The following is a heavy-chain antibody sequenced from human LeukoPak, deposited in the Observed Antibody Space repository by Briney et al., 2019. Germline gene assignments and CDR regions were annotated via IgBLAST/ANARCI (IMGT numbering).Heavy chain of an antibody. J-gene: IGHJ4*02. V-gene: IGHV1-8*03. CDR1: GYTFTSYY. Sequence: ASVKVSCKASGYTFTSYYMHWVRQAPGQGLEWMGWMNPNSGNTGYAQKFQGRVTITRNTSISTAYMELSSLRSEDTAVYYCARSNYYYDFWSSYYTSSFDYWGQGTLVTVSS. D-gene: IGHD3-3*01. CDR3: ARSNYYYDFWSSYYTSSFDY. CDR2: MNPNSGNT.